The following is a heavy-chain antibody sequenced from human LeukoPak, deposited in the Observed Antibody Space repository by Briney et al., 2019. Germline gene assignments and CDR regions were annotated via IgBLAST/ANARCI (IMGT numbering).Heavy chain of an antibody. CDR3: ASSSGSYFFDY. J-gene: IGHJ4*02. Sequence: ASVKVSCKASRYTFTSCYMHWVRQAPGQGLEWMGIINPSGGGTSYAQKFQGRVTMTRDTSTSTVYMELSSLRSEDTAVYYCASSSGSYFFDYWGQGTLVTVSS. CDR2: INPSGGGT. CDR1: RYTFTSCY. D-gene: IGHD1-26*01. V-gene: IGHV1-46*01.